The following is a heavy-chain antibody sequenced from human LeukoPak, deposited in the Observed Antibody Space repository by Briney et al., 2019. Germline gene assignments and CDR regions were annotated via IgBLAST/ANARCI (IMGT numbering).Heavy chain of an antibody. CDR1: GYSFSNYG. J-gene: IGHJ4*02. V-gene: IGHV3-23*01. D-gene: IGHD5-18*01. Sequence: GESLKISCKGSGYSFSNYGMNWVRQAPVKGLEWVSGITGNGGTTYYADSVKGRFTISRDNSRNTVYLQMHSLRAEDTAVYYCANDLGCIQLNLGRGQGTLVTVSS. CDR2: ITGNGGTT. CDR3: ANDLGCIQLNLG.